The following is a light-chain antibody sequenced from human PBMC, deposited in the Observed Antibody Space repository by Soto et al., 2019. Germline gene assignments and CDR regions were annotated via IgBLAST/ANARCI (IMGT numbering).Light chain of an antibody. CDR2: DVS. J-gene: IGLJ1*01. CDR3: SSYTSSSSDV. V-gene: IGLV2-14*01. Sequence: QPVLTQPASVSGSPGQSIAISCTGTSSDVGGYKYVSWYQQHPGKAPKLLIYDVSNRPSGVSDRFSGSKSGNTASLTISGRQSEDEADYYCSSYTSSSSDVFGTGTKLTVL. CDR1: SSDVGGYKY.